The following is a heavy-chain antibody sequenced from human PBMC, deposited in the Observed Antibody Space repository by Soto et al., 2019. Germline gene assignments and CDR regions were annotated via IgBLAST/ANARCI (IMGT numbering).Heavy chain of an antibody. CDR2: INGGDGGT. Sequence: QVQLLQSGAEVKKPGASVKVSCKASGYTFADYAIHWVRLAPGQSLEWMGWINGGDGGTKYSQSFQDRVTFTRDTSATTAYMELDSLSAEERAVYYCAQSSGWYALDYWGQGTLVTVSS. V-gene: IGHV1-3*01. J-gene: IGHJ4*02. CDR3: AQSSGWYALDY. D-gene: IGHD6-19*01. CDR1: GYTFADYA.